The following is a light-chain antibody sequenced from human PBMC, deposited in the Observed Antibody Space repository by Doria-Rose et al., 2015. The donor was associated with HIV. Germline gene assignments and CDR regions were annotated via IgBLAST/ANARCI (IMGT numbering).Light chain of an antibody. CDR2: GAS. Sequence: DIVLIQSPGTLSLSPGERATLSCRASQSVSANYLAWYQQRPGQSPRLLIYGASSRATDIPDRFSGSGSGTDFTLTISRLEPEDFAVYYCHRYASSRTFG. V-gene: IGKV3-20*01. CDR1: QSVSANY. J-gene: IGKJ1*01. CDR3: HRYASSRT.